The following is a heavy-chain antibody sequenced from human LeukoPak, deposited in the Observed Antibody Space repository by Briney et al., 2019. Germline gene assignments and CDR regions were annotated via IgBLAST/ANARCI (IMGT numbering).Heavy chain of an antibody. CDR1: GGTFSSYA. CDR2: IIPIFGTA. J-gene: IGHJ6*03. CDR3: ARGLGYCSSTSCPLYYYMDV. Sequence: ASVKVSCKASGGTFSSYAISWVRQAPGQGLEWMGGIIPIFGTANYAQKFQGRVTIAADESTSTAYMELSSLRSEDTAVYYCARGLGYCSSTSCPLYYYMDVWGKGTTVTVSS. D-gene: IGHD2-2*01. V-gene: IGHV1-69*13.